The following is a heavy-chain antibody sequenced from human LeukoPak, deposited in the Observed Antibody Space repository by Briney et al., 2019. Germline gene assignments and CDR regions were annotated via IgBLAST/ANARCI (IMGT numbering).Heavy chain of an antibody. V-gene: IGHV3-30*03. CDR1: GFTFSSYG. Sequence: GGSLRLSCAASGFTFSSYGMHWVRQAPGKGLEWVAVISYDGSNKYYADSVKGRFTISRDNAKNSLYLQMNSLRAEDTAVYYCARATTVVTIDYWGQGTLVTVSS. D-gene: IGHD4-23*01. CDR3: ARATTVVTIDY. J-gene: IGHJ4*02. CDR2: ISYDGSNK.